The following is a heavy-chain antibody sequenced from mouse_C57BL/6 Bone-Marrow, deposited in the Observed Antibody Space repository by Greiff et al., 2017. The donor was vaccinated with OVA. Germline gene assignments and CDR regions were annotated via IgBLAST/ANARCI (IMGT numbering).Heavy chain of an antibody. CDR3: AREENGYSYFDY. D-gene: IGHD2-3*01. Sequence: VQLQQSGAELVMPGSSVKLSCKASGYTFTSYWMHWVKQRPIQGLEWIGNIDPSDSETHYNQKFKDKATLTVDKSSSTAYMQLSSLTSEDSAVYYCAREENGYSYFDYWGQGTTLTVSS. CDR1: GYTFTSYW. CDR2: IDPSDSET. V-gene: IGHV1-52*01. J-gene: IGHJ2*01.